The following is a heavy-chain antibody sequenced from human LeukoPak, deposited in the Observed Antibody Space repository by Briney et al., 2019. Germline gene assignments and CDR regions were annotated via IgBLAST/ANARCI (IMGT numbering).Heavy chain of an antibody. J-gene: IGHJ2*01. V-gene: IGHV3-23*01. CDR1: GFTFSAYA. CDR3: AKGGDILTGYYLYWYFDL. CDR2: ISRSGSST. D-gene: IGHD3-9*01. Sequence: GGSLRLSCAASGFTFSAYAMSWVRQAPGKALEWVSAISRSGSSTDYADSVKGRFTISRDNSKNTLYLQMNSLRPEDTAVYYCAKGGDILTGYYLYWYFDLWGRGTLVTVSS.